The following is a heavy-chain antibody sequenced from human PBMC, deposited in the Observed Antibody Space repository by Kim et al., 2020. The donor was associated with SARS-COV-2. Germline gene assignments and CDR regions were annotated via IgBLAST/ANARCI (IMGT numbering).Heavy chain of an antibody. J-gene: IGHJ4*02. CDR2: TRNKANSYTT. CDR1: GFTFSDHY. CDR3: ARDISLATDY. D-gene: IGHD3-9*01. Sequence: GSLRLSCAASGFTFSDHYMDWVRQAPGKGLEWVGRTRNKANSYTTEYAASVKGRFTISRDDSKNSLYLQMNSLKTEDTAVYYCARDISLATDYWGQGTLVTVSS. V-gene: IGHV3-72*01.